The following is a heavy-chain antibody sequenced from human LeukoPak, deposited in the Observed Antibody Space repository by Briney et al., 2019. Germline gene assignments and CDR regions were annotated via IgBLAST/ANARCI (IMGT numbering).Heavy chain of an antibody. V-gene: IGHV3-21*01. J-gene: IGHJ4*02. CDR1: GFTVSSNY. CDR2: ISSSSSYI. CDR3: ARDSYYDSSGYYYPLFDY. D-gene: IGHD3-22*01. Sequence: SGGSLRLSCAASGFTVSSNYMSWVRQAPGKGLEWVSSISSSSSYIYYADSVKGRFTISRDNAKNSLYLQMNSLRAEDTAVYYCARDSYYDSSGYYYPLFDYWGQGTLVTVSS.